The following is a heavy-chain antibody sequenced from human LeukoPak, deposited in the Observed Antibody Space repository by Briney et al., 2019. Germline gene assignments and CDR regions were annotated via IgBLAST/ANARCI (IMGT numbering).Heavy chain of an antibody. J-gene: IGHJ4*02. CDR2: ISYDGSNQ. V-gene: IGHV3-30*18. CDR1: GFSFSSFA. D-gene: IGHD3-10*01. Sequence: PGGSLRLSCAASGFSFSSFAMTWVRQTPGKGLEWVAVISYDGSNQYSADSVKGRFTISRDNSKNTLYLEMNSLRSEDTAVYYCAKDPARKSIWTFGSNFDCWGQGTLVTVSS. CDR3: AKDPARKSIWTFGSNFDC.